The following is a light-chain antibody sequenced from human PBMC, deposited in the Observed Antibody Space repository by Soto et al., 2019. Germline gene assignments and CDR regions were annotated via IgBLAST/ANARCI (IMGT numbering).Light chain of an antibody. Sequence: EIVMTQSPATLSVSPGERATLSCRASQSVSSSLAWYQQKPGQAPRLLIYGASTRATGIPARFSGSGSGTDFTLTISSLQSEDCAVYYCQQYNNWWTFGQGTKVEIK. V-gene: IGKV3-15*01. CDR3: QQYNNWWT. J-gene: IGKJ1*01. CDR1: QSVSSS. CDR2: GAS.